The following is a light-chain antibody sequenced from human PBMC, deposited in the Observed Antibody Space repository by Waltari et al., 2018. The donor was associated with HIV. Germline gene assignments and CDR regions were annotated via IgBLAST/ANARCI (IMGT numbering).Light chain of an antibody. V-gene: IGLV2-23*02. CDR3: CSYAGSNTYL. CDR2: DVS. J-gene: IGLJ1*01. Sequence: QSALTQPASVSGFPGQSITISCTGSSSDVGSYNYVSGYQQHPGKAPKLLIYDVSKRPSGVSNRCSGSKSGNTASLTISGLQAEDEADYYCCSYAGSNTYLFGTGTEVTVL. CDR1: SSDVGSYNY.